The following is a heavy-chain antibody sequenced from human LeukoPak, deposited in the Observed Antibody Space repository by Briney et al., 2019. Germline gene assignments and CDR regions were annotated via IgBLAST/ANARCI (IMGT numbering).Heavy chain of an antibody. V-gene: IGHV1-8*03. CDR1: GYTFTSYD. CDR3: ARLQRIGRGNKWYYMDV. Sequence: ASVKVSCKASGYTFTSYDINWVRQATGQGLEWMGWMNPNSGNTGYAQKSQGRVTITRNTFISTAYMELSSLRSEDTAVYYCARLQRIGRGNKWYYMDVWGKGTTVTVSS. J-gene: IGHJ6*03. D-gene: IGHD3-16*01. CDR2: MNPNSGNT.